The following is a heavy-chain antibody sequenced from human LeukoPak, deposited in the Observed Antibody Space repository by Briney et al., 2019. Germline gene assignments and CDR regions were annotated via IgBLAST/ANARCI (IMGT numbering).Heavy chain of an antibody. CDR1: GESFSGYY. D-gene: IGHD2-15*01. V-gene: IGHV4-34*01. CDR3: ARGGYCSGGSCYYDAFDI. J-gene: IGHJ3*02. CDR2: INHSGST. Sequence: SETLSLTCAVYGESFSGYYWSWIRQPPGKGLEWIGEINHSGSTNYNPSLKSRVTISVDTSKNQFSLKLSSVTAADTAVYYCARGGYCSGGSCYYDAFDIWGQGTVVTVSS.